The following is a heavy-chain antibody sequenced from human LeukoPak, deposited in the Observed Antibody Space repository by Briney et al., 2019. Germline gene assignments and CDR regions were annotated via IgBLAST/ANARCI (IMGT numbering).Heavy chain of an antibody. V-gene: IGHV3-30*18. CDR3: AKPTGLWFGELPLDY. CDR2: ILYDGSNE. D-gene: IGHD3-10*01. Sequence: GRSLRLSCAASGFTFNSYGMHWVRQAPGKGLEWVAVILYDGSNEYYADSVKGRFTISRDNSKNTPYLQMNSLRVEDTAVYYCAKPTGLWFGELPLDYWGQGTLVTVPS. J-gene: IGHJ4*02. CDR1: GFTFNSYG.